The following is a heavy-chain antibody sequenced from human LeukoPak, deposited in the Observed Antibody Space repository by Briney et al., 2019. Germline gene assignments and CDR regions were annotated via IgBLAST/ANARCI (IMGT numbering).Heavy chain of an antibody. Sequence: PSETLSLTCAVSGYSISSGYYWAWIRQPPGKGLEWIGNIYHSASTYYNPSLKSRVTISVDTSKNQFSLKLSSVTAADTAIYYCARRDAFDFWGQGTMVTVSS. J-gene: IGHJ3*01. CDR1: GYSISSGYY. CDR3: ARRDAFDF. V-gene: IGHV4-38-2*01. CDR2: IYHSAST.